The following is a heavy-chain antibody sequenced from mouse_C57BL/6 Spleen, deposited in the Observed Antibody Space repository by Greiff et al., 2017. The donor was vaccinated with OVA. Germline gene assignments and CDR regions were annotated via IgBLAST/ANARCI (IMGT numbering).Heavy chain of an antibody. D-gene: IGHD2-2*01. Sequence: VQLQQSGAELAKPGASVKLSCKASGYTFTSYWMHWVKQRPGQGLEWIGYINPSSGYTKYNQKFKDKATLTADKAANTAYMQLSSLTYEDSAVYYCARHGYDYSLDYWGQGTTLTVSS. CDR1: GYTFTSYW. J-gene: IGHJ2*01. V-gene: IGHV1-7*01. CDR3: ARHGYDYSLDY. CDR2: INPSSGYT.